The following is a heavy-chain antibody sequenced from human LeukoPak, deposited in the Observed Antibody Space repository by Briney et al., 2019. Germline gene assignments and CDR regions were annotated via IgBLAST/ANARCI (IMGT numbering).Heavy chain of an antibody. CDR1: GFTFSSYA. D-gene: IGHD3-10*01. J-gene: IGHJ4*02. CDR3: AKDRPVYYDGSGYFDY. Sequence: GGSLRLSCAASGFTFSSYAMSWVRQAPGMGLEWVAGIGASGGSTYYADSVKGRFTISRDNSKNTLYLQMNSLRAEDTAVYYCAKDRPVYYDGSGYFDYWGQGTLVTVSS. V-gene: IGHV3-23*01. CDR2: IGASGGST.